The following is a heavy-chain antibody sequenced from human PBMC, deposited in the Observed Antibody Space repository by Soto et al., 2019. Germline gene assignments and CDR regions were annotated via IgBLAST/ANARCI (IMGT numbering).Heavy chain of an antibody. J-gene: IGHJ6*02. CDR3: AKDLFRVREIYGMDV. D-gene: IGHD3-10*01. CDR1: GFTFSSYG. Sequence: QVQLVESGGGVVQPGRSLRLSCAASGFTFSSYGMHWVRQAPGKGLEWVAVITYDGSNKYYADSVKGRFTISRDNSKNTLYLQMNSLRAEDTAVYYCAKDLFRVREIYGMDVWGQGTTVTVSS. CDR2: ITYDGSNK. V-gene: IGHV3-30*18.